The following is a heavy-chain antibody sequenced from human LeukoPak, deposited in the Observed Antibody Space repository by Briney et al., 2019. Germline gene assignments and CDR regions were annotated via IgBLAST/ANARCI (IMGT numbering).Heavy chain of an antibody. CDR1: GGSISSYY. Sequence: SETLSLTCTVSGGSISSYYWSWIRQPPGKGLEWIGYIYYSGSTNYNPSLKSRVTISVDTSKNQFSLKLSSVTAADTAVYYCARQGWLVQELDYWGQGTLVTVSS. V-gene: IGHV4-59*08. J-gene: IGHJ4*02. CDR2: IYYSGST. CDR3: ARQGWLVQELDY. D-gene: IGHD6-19*01.